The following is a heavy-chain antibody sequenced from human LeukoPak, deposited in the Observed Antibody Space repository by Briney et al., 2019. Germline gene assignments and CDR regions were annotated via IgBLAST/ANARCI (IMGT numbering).Heavy chain of an antibody. CDR1: GFTFSGYG. D-gene: IGHD3-16*01. CDR3: AKDGEITFGGVMIGYFDY. V-gene: IGHV3-30*02. CDR2: IRYDGSNK. J-gene: IGHJ4*02. Sequence: GGSLRLSCAASGFTFSGYGMHWVRQAPGKGLEWVAFIRYDGSNKYYADSVKGRFTISRDNSKNTLYLQMNSLRAEDTAVHYCAKDGEITFGGVMIGYFDYWGQGTLVTVSS.